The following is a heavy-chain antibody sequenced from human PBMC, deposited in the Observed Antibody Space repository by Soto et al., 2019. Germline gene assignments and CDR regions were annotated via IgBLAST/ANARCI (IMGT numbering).Heavy chain of an antibody. V-gene: IGHV1-3*01. Sequence: GASVKVSCKASGYTFTSYAMHWVRQAPGQRLEWMGWINAGNGNTKYSQKFQGRVTITRDTSASTAYMELSSLRSEDTAVYYCARGGITGTTAYYGMDVWGQGTTVNVSS. D-gene: IGHD1-20*01. CDR2: INAGNGNT. CDR1: GYTFTSYA. J-gene: IGHJ6*01. CDR3: ARGGITGTTAYYGMDV.